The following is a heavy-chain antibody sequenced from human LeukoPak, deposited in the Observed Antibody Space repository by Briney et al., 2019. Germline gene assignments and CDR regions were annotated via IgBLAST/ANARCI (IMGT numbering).Heavy chain of an antibody. CDR2: MNPNNGNT. Sequence: GASVKVSCRASGYTFTNFDINWVRQAPGQGLEWMAWMNPNNGNTGNAQKFQGRVTITWDSSISTAYMELSSLRSEDTAVYYCARVGHSNSYDFWGQGTLVTVSS. J-gene: IGHJ4*02. V-gene: IGHV1-8*03. CDR1: GYTFTNFD. CDR3: ARVGHSNSYDF. D-gene: IGHD4-11*01.